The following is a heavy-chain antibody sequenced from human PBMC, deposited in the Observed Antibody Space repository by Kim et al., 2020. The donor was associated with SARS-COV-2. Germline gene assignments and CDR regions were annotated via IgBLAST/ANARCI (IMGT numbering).Heavy chain of an antibody. Sequence: GGSLRLSCAASGFTFSVYGMHWVRQAPGKGLEWVAAIRSDGSSKYYADSVKGRFTISRDNSKNMLFLQMNSLRAEDTAVYYCANFEFLGAGTVVPVHS. CDR2: IRSDGSSK. CDR1: GFTFSVYG. V-gene: IGHV3-33*06. CDR3: ANFEF. J-gene: IGHJ4*02.